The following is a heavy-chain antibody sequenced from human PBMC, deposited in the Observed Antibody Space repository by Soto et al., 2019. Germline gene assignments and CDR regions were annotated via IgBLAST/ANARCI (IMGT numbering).Heavy chain of an antibody. CDR1: GYTFTSYG. D-gene: IGHD6-19*01. J-gene: IGHJ3*02. CDR2: ISAYNGNT. V-gene: IGHV1-18*04. CDR3: ARESSGWYVDAFDS. Sequence: ASVKVSCKASGYTFTSYGISWVRQAPGQGLEWMGWISAYNGNTNYAQKLQGRVTMTTDTSTSTAYMELRSLRSDDTAVYYCARESSGWYVDAFDSWGQGTMVTVSS.